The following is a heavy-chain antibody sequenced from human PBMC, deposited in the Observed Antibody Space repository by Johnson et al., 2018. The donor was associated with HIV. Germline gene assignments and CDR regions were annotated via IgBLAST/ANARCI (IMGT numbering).Heavy chain of an antibody. CDR2: ISGSGGST. CDR1: GFTFSSYG. CDR3: ARDYSTPPHAFDI. Sequence: VESGGGLVQPGGSLRLSCAASGFTFSSYGMHWVRQAPGKGLEWVSAISGSGGSTYYADSVKGRFTISRDNSKNTLYLQMNSLRAEDTAVYYCARDYSTPPHAFDIWGQGTMVTVSS. V-gene: IGHV3-23*04. J-gene: IGHJ3*02. D-gene: IGHD4-11*01.